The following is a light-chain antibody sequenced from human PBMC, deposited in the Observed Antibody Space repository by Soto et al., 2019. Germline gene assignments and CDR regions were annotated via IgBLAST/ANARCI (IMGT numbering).Light chain of an antibody. CDR1: QHIAIY. J-gene: IGKJ5*01. Sequence: IQLTQSPSSLCAPVGDRVTLTCTASQHIAIYLAWYQQKPGEAPKLLIYAASTRYGGVPSRFSGSGSGTEFTLTISSLQPDDFATYYCQQYNSYLSTFGQGTRLEIK. CDR3: QQYNSYLST. V-gene: IGKV1-9*01. CDR2: AAS.